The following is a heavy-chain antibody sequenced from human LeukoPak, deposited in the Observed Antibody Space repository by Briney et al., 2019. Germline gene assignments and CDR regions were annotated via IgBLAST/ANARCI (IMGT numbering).Heavy chain of an antibody. CDR3: ARVHPDSGSYPLTCWYFDL. J-gene: IGHJ2*01. Sequence: ASVKVSSKASGYTFTSYYMHWVRQTPGQRLERMGIINPIGGSTSYGQKFQGRVTMTRDTSTSRVYMELSSLRSEDTAVYYCARVHPDSGSYPLTCWYFDLWGRGTLVTVSS. CDR2: INPIGGST. V-gene: IGHV1-46*01. D-gene: IGHD1-26*01. CDR1: GYTFTSYY.